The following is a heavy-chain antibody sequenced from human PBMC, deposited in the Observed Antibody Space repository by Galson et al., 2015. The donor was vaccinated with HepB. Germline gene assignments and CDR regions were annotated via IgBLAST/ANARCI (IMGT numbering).Heavy chain of an antibody. CDR2: ISAYNGNT. D-gene: IGHD3/OR15-3a*01. V-gene: IGHV1-18*01. Sequence: SVKVSCKASGYTFTSYGTSWVRQAPGQGLEWMGWISAYNGNTNYAQKLQGRVTMTTDTSTSTAYMELRSLRSDDTAVYYCAYRGGTGLPYYFDYWGQGTLVTVSS. CDR1: GYTFTSYG. J-gene: IGHJ4*02. CDR3: AYRGGTGLPYYFDY.